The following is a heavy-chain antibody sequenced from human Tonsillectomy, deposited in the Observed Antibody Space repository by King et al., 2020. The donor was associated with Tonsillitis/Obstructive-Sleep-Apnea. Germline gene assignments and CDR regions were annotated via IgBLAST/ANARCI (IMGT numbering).Heavy chain of an antibody. CDR2: IYPGDSDT. CDR1: GYSFSSFW. Sequence: QLVQSGAELKKPGESLKISCKTSGYSFSSFWIGWVRQKPGKGLEWMGVIYPGDSDTRYSPSFQGQVTVSADKSITTAYLQWSSLKASDTAMYYCAQHPGARSLGNDAFDIWGHGTMVSVSS. V-gene: IGHV5-51*01. D-gene: IGHD3-10*01. J-gene: IGHJ3*02. CDR3: AQHPGARSLGNDAFDI.